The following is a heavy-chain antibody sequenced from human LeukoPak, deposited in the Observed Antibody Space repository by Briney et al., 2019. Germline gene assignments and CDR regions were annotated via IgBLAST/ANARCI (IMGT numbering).Heavy chain of an antibody. CDR2: IYYSGST. CDR3: ARVCYDFWSGYPYYFDY. Sequence: PSETLSLTCTVSGGSISSYYWSWLRQPPGKGLEWIGYIYYSGSTNYNPSLKGRVTISVDTSKNQFSLKLSSVTAADTAVYYCARVCYDFWSGYPYYFDYWGQGTLVTVSS. V-gene: IGHV4-59*01. D-gene: IGHD3-3*01. CDR1: GGSISSYY. J-gene: IGHJ4*02.